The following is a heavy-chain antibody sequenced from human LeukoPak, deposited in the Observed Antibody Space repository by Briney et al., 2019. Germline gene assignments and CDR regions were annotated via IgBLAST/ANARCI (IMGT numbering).Heavy chain of an antibody. Sequence: ASVKVSCKASGYMFTGNHIHWVRQAPGQGLECMGWINPNSGVTNYAQKFQGRVNMTRDTSINTAYMELSRLRYDDTAVYYCARDFMVRGVTTPDYWGQGTLVTVSS. CDR1: GYMFTGNH. CDR3: ARDFMVRGVTTPDY. D-gene: IGHD3-10*01. J-gene: IGHJ4*02. CDR2: INPNSGVT. V-gene: IGHV1-2*02.